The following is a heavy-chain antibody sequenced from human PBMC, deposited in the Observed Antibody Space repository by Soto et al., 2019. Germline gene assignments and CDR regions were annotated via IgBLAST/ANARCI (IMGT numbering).Heavy chain of an antibody. J-gene: IGHJ4*02. CDR3: ARPRSSGYAAEFDY. V-gene: IGHV4-59*01. CDR1: GGSISPYY. CDR2: IYYSGST. D-gene: IGHD3-22*01. Sequence: QVQVQESGPGLVKPSETLSLTCTVSGGSISPYYWSWIRQPPGKGLEWIGFIYYSGSTNYNPSLKSRVTISVDTSQNQFSLLLTSVTAADTGVYYCARPRSSGYAAEFDYWGQGTLVTVSS.